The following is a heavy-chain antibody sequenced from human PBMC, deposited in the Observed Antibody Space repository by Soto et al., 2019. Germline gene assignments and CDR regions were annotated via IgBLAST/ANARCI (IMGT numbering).Heavy chain of an antibody. CDR2: IYYSSST. V-gene: IGHV4-30-4*01. Sequence: SETLSLTCTVSGGSISSGDYYWSWIRQPPGKGLEWIGYIYYSSSTYCNPSLKSRVTISVDTSKNQFSLKLSSVTAADTAVYYCARERITMVRGVAGTGGMDVWGQGTTVTVSS. CDR1: GGSISSGDYY. D-gene: IGHD3-10*01. J-gene: IGHJ6*02. CDR3: ARERITMVRGVAGTGGMDV.